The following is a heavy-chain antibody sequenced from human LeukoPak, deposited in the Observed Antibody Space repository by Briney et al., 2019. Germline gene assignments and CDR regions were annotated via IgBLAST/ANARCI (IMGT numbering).Heavy chain of an antibody. J-gene: IGHJ4*02. CDR1: GGTFSSYA. Sequence: SVKVSYKASGGTFSSYAISWVRQAPGQGLEWMGRIIPIFGIANYAQKFQGRVTITADKSTSTAYMELSSLRSEDTAVYYCASLGSAAVAGLGTDYWGQGTLVTVSS. D-gene: IGHD6-19*01. CDR2: IIPIFGIA. CDR3: ASLGSAAVAGLGTDY. V-gene: IGHV1-69*04.